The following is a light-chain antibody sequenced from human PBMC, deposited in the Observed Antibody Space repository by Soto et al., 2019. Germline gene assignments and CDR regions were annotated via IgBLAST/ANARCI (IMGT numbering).Light chain of an antibody. J-gene: IGKJ1*01. V-gene: IGKV3-11*01. CDR2: DAS. CDR1: QSVSSY. Sequence: EIVLTQSPSTLSLSPLERATLSGRASQSVSSYLAWYQQKPGQAPRLLIYDASNRATGIPARFSGSGSGTDFTLTISSLEPEDFAVYYCQQRSNWPPTFGQGTKV. CDR3: QQRSNWPPT.